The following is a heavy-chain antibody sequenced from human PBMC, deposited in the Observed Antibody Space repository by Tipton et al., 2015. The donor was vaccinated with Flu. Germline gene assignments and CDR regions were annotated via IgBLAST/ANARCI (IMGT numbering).Heavy chain of an antibody. CDR1: GFTFSDYW. CDR3: VRKGFGDY. J-gene: IGHJ4*02. D-gene: IGHD3-10*01. CDR2: IKPDETER. Sequence: SLRLSCAASGFTFSDYWMAWVRQAPGKGLQWVANIKPDETERYYVDSVKGRFTISRDNAENSVYLQMNSLRAEDTAVYYCVRKGFGDYWGQGILVTVSS. V-gene: IGHV3-7*01.